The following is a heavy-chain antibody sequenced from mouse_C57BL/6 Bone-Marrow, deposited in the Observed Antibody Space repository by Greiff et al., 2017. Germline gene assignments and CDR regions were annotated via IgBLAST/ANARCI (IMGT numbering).Heavy chain of an antibody. CDR1: GFTFSSYG. V-gene: IGHV5-6*01. D-gene: IGHD2-2*01. J-gene: IGHJ4*01. CDR3: ARHGGYPFYAMDD. CDR2: ISSGGSYT. Sequence: EVQLVESGGDLVKPGGSLKLSCAATGFTFSSYGMSWVRQTTDKRLEWVATISSGGSYTYYPDSVKGRFTISRYNAKNTLYLQMSSLKSEDTAMYYSARHGGYPFYAMDDWGQGTSVTVSS.